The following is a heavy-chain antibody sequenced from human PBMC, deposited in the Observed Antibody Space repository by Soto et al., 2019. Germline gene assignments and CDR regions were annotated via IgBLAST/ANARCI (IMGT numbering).Heavy chain of an antibody. CDR2: VLPVFGTT. Sequence: QVQLVQSGAEVKKPGSSVKVSCKASGGTFTSNAISWVRQAPGQGLEWMGTVLPVFGTTNYAPKFRGRLTITADDSSSTAYMELRSLKSEDTAVYYWARDRALRGFDYWGQGTLVTVAS. J-gene: IGHJ4*02. D-gene: IGHD3-10*01. CDR1: GGTFTSNA. V-gene: IGHV1-69*18. CDR3: ARDRALRGFDY.